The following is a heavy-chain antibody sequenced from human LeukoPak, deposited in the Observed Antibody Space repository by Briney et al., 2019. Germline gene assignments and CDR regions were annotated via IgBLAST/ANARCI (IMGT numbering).Heavy chain of an antibody. V-gene: IGHV4-31*03. J-gene: IGHJ4*02. Sequence: SETLSLACTVSGGSISSGVYYWSWIRQHPGKGLEWIGYIYYSGSTYCNPSLKSRVTISVDTSKNQFSLKLSSVTAADTAVYYCASREGVRVGYFDYWGQGTLVTVSS. D-gene: IGHD3-10*01. CDR1: GGSISSGVYY. CDR2: IYYSGST. CDR3: ASREGVRVGYFDY.